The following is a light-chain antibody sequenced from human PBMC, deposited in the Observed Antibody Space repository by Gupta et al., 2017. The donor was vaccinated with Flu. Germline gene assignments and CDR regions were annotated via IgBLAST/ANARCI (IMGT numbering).Light chain of an antibody. V-gene: IGKV3-20*01. CDR3: QQDDNSPWT. CDR1: QILTGGY. CDR2: TTS. Sequence: EIVLTQSPGTLSLSPGERATLSCRASQILTGGYLAWYQQKPGQAPRLLIYTTSSRSTDVPDRFSGSGSGADFTLTISRLEPEDFAVYYCQQDDNSPWTFGQGTKVEI. J-gene: IGKJ1*01.